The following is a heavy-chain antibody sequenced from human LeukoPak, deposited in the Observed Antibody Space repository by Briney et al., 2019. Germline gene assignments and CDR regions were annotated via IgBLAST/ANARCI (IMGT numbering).Heavy chain of an antibody. D-gene: IGHD1-1*01. Sequence: GGSLRLSCAASGFTVSSNYMSWVRQAPGKGLDWVSLINSGGSTFYADSVKGRFTISRDNSKNTLFLQMNSLRAEDTAVYYCTAMGNDGFDLWGQGTMVTVSS. CDR2: INSGGST. CDR1: GFTVSSNY. J-gene: IGHJ3*01. V-gene: IGHV3-53*01. CDR3: TAMGNDGFDL.